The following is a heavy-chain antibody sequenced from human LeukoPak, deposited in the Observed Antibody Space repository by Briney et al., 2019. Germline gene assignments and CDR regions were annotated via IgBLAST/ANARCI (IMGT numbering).Heavy chain of an antibody. J-gene: IGHJ2*01. CDR3: ARGGKAAVRFDL. CDR2: IYYSGST. D-gene: IGHD2-15*01. Sequence: PSETLSLTCTVSGGSISSYYWSWIRQPPGKGLEWIGYIYYSGSTYYNPSLKSRVTISVDTSKNQFSLKLSSVTAADTAVYYCARGGKAAVRFDLWGRGTLVTVSS. CDR1: GGSISSYY. V-gene: IGHV4-30-4*08.